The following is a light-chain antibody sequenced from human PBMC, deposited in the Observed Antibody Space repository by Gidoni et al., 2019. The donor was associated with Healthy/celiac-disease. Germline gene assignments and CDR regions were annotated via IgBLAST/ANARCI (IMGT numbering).Light chain of an antibody. CDR2: GAS. CDR3: QQYGSSRT. Sequence: EIVFTQSPGTLSLSPGERATLSCRASQSVSSSYLAWYQQKPGQAPRLLIYGASSRAPGIPDRFSGSGSGTDFTLTISRLEPEEFAVYYCQQYGSSRTFGQGTKVEIK. CDR1: QSVSSSY. J-gene: IGKJ1*01. V-gene: IGKV3-20*01.